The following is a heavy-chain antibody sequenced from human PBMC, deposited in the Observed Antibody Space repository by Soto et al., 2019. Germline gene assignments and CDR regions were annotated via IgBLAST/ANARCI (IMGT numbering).Heavy chain of an antibody. CDR2: INPSGGST. J-gene: IGHJ4*02. CDR3: ARVLVRYSGYDWGYFDY. CDR1: GYTFTSYY. V-gene: IGHV1-46*03. D-gene: IGHD5-12*01. Sequence: QVQLVQSGAEVKKPGASVKVSCKASGYTFTSYYMHWVRQAPGQGLEWMGIINPSGGSTSYAQKFQGRVNMTRDTSTSTVYMELSSLRSEDTAVYYCARVLVRYSGYDWGYFDYWGQGTLVTVSS.